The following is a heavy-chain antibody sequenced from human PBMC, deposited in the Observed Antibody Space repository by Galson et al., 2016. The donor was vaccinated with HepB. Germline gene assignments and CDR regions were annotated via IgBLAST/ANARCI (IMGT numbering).Heavy chain of an antibody. CDR2: ISGDGAP. CDR3: ARDLVVTRNYYYYHYMDV. Sequence: SLRLSCAASGFTFSSYAMSWVRQAPGKGLEWVSSISGDGAPYYVDSMKGRFTISRDNSKDTLYLQMISLRAEDTAVYYCARDLVVTRNYYYYHYMDVWGKGTTVTVSS. D-gene: IGHD3-22*01. J-gene: IGHJ6*03. CDR1: GFTFSSYA. V-gene: IGHV3-23*01.